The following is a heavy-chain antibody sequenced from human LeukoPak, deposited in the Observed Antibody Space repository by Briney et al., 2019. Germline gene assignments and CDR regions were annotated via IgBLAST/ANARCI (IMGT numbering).Heavy chain of an antibody. CDR1: GYTFTSYD. CDR3: ARGRITGDLYYYYYMDV. D-gene: IGHD7-27*01. Sequence: ASVKVSRKASGYTFTSYDINWVRQATGQGLEWMGWMNPNSGNTGYAQKFQGRVTMTRNTSISTAYMELSSLRSEDTAVYYCARGRITGDLYYYYYMDVWGKGTTVTISS. J-gene: IGHJ6*03. CDR2: MNPNSGNT. V-gene: IGHV1-8*01.